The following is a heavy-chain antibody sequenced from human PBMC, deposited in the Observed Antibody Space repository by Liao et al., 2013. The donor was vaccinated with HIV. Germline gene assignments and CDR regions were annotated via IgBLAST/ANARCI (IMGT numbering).Heavy chain of an antibody. J-gene: IGHJ6*03. CDR1: GGSISSYY. Sequence: QVQLQESGPGLVKPSETLSLTCTVSGGSISSYYWSWIRQPAGKGLEWIGRIYTSGSTDCNPSLKSRVSMSLDTSRNQFSLKLTSMTAADTAVYYCARDRIVPDTYYYYMDVWGKGTTVTVSS. CDR3: ARDRIVPDTYYYYMDV. CDR2: IYTSGST. D-gene: IGHD2-2*01. V-gene: IGHV4-4*07.